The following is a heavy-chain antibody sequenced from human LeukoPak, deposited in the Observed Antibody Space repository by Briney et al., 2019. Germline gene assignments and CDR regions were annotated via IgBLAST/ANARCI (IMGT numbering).Heavy chain of an antibody. V-gene: IGHV4-38-2*02. CDR2: THHSGAT. J-gene: IGHJ4*02. CDR3: ARGRRGDFWSGYLTYFDY. CDR1: GCSISSGYF. Sequence: PSETLSLTCSVSGCSISSGYFWGWIRQPPGKGPEWIETTHHSGATYYNPSLKSPVTLSVDTSKNQFSLKLSSVTAADTAVYYCARGRRGDFWSGYLTYFDYWGQGTLVTVSS. D-gene: IGHD3-3*01.